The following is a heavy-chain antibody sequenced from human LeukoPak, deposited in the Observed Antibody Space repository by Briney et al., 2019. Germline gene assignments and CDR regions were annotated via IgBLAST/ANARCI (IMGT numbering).Heavy chain of an antibody. V-gene: IGHV3-21*01. D-gene: IGHD3-10*01. CDR2: ISSSSYI. CDR3: ARDYYYGSGSLENDY. J-gene: IGHJ4*02. CDR1: GFTSSSYS. Sequence: PGGSLRLSCAASGFTSSSYSMNWVRQAPGKGLEWVSSISSSSYIYYADSVKGRFTISRDNAKNSLYLQMNSLRAEDTAVYYCARDYYYGSGSLENDYWGQGTLVTVSS.